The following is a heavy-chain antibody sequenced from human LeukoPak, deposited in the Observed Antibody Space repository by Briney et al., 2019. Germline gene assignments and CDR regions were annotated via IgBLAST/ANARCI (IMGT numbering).Heavy chain of an antibody. CDR2: IYSGGST. CDR1: GFTVSSNY. Sequence: GGSLRLSCAASGFTVSSNYTSWVHQAPGKGLEWVSVIYSGGSTYYADSVKGRFTISRDNSKNTLYLQMNSLRAEDTAVYYCARETAYCSSTSCYHSGAFDIWGQGTMVTVSS. CDR3: ARETAYCSSTSCYHSGAFDI. V-gene: IGHV3-66*02. D-gene: IGHD2-2*01. J-gene: IGHJ3*02.